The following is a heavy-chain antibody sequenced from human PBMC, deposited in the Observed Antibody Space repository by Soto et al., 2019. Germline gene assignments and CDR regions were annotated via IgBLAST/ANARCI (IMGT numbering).Heavy chain of an antibody. CDR2: ISYDGSNK. J-gene: IGHJ4*02. CDR3: ARVYSSLDYGIDY. CDR1: GFSFSTYS. V-gene: IGHV3-30-3*01. D-gene: IGHD6-13*01. Sequence: GGSLRLSCTASGFSFSTYSMHWVRQAPGKGLEWVAVISYDGSNKYYVDSVKGRFTISRDNSKNTLYLEMGSLRPDDTAVYFCARVYSSLDYGIDYWGQGTPVTVSS.